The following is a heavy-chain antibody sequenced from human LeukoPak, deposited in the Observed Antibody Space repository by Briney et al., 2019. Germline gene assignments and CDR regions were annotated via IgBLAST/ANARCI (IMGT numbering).Heavy chain of an antibody. Sequence: GGSLRLSYAASGFTFSSYWMSWVRQAPGKGLEWVANIKQDGSEKYYVDSVKGRFTISRDNAKNSLYLQMNSLRAEDTAVYYCAKEYYDFWSGYPHDYWGQGTLVTVSS. D-gene: IGHD3-3*01. CDR1: GFTFSSYW. V-gene: IGHV3-7*03. J-gene: IGHJ4*02. CDR2: IKQDGSEK. CDR3: AKEYYDFWSGYPHDY.